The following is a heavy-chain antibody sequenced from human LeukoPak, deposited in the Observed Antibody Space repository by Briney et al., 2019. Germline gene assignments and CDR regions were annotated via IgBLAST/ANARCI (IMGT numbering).Heavy chain of an antibody. CDR2: ISSSSSYI. V-gene: IGHV3-21*01. D-gene: IGHD6-13*01. CDR1: GFTFSSYS. Sequence: GGSLRLSCAASGFTFSSYSMNWVRQAPGKGLEWVSSISSSSSYIYYADSVKGRFTISRDNAKNTLYLQMNSLRADDTAVYYCARGIIAAAGNWFDPWGQGTLVTVSS. CDR3: ARGIIAAAGNWFDP. J-gene: IGHJ5*02.